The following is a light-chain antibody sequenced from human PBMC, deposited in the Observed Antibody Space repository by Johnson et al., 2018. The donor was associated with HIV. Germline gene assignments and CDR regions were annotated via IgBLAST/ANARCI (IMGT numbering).Light chain of an antibody. CDR3: GTWDSSLMAGV. CDR2: DNN. CDR1: SSNIGNNY. Sequence: QSVLTQPPSVSAAPGQKVTISCSGSSSNIGNNYVSWYQQLPGTAPKLLIYDNNKRPSGIPDRFSGSKSGTSATLGITGLQTGDEADYYCGTWDSSLMAGVFGTGTKFTVL. V-gene: IGLV1-51*01. J-gene: IGLJ1*01.